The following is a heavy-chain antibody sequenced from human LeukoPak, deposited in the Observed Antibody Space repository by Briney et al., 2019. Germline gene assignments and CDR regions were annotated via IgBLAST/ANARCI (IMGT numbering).Heavy chain of an antibody. V-gene: IGHV3-23*01. CDR2: ISGSGGST. J-gene: IGHJ6*02. Sequence: GGSLRLSCAASGFTFSSYAMSWVRQAPGKGLEWVSAISGSGGSTYYADSVKGRFTISRDNSKNTLYPQMNSLRAEDTAVYYCATGTPSSSGWLYYGMDVWGQGTTVTVSS. CDR3: ATGTPSSSGWLYYGMDV. CDR1: GFTFSSYA. D-gene: IGHD6-19*01.